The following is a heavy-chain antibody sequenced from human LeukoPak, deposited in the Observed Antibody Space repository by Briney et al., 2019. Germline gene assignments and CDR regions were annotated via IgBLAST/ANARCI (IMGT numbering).Heavy chain of an antibody. Sequence: SETLSLTCTVSGGSISSSSYYWGWIRQPPGKGLEWIGSIYYSGSTYYNPSLKSRVTISVDTSKNQFSLKLSSVTAADSAVYYCARISSGWYNWFDPWGQGTLVTVSS. CDR1: GGSISSSSYY. D-gene: IGHD6-19*01. CDR2: IYYSGST. V-gene: IGHV4-39*07. CDR3: ARISSGWYNWFDP. J-gene: IGHJ5*02.